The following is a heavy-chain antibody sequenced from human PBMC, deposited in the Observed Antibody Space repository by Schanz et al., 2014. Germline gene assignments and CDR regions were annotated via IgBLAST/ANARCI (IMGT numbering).Heavy chain of an antibody. J-gene: IGHJ5*02. Sequence: EVQLVESGGGLVQPGGSLTLSCAASGFTFRNNWMHWFRQGPGKGLSWVSRIDGEGGDTRYADSVKGRFTVFRDNARNMVLLQMNSLRVDDTGVYYCVRDERISSGVWFDPWGQGTLVTVSS. V-gene: IGHV3-74*01. CDR3: VRDERISSGVWFDP. D-gene: IGHD6-19*01. CDR2: IDGEGGDT. CDR1: GFTFRNNW.